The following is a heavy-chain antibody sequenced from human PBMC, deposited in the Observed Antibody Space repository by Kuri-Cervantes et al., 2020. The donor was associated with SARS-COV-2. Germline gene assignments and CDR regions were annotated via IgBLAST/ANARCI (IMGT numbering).Heavy chain of an antibody. D-gene: IGHD3-9*01. Sequence: ASVKVSCKASGYTFTSYGISWARQAPGQGLEWMGWISAYNGNTNYAQKPQGRVTMTTDTSTSTAYMELRSLRSDDTAVYYCARGLVSELARPDAFDIWGQGTMVTVSS. CDR1: GYTFTSYG. V-gene: IGHV1-18*01. J-gene: IGHJ3*02. CDR2: ISAYNGNT. CDR3: ARGLVSELARPDAFDI.